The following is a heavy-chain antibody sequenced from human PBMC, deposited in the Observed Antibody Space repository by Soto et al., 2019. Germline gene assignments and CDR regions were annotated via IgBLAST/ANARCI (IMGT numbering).Heavy chain of an antibody. CDR2: ISGYNANT. V-gene: IGHV1-18*01. J-gene: IGHJ6*02. D-gene: IGHD4-4*01. CDR3: VRDDYSDGSRYYYGMDV. CDR1: GYTFTNSG. Sequence: HVQLEQSETVVKKPGASVKVSCTASGYTFTNSGISWVRHAPGQSPERIGWISGYNANTLYAQKFQGRATMTTDTSASTVFMKLRSLGSDDTAVYYCVRDDYSDGSRYYYGMDVCCQWDTGTESS.